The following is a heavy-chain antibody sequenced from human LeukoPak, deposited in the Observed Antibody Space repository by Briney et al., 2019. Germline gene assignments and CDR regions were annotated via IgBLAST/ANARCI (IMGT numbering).Heavy chain of an antibody. J-gene: IGHJ4*02. CDR1: GGSISSYY. CDR2: IYYSGST. Sequence: SETLSLTCIVSGGSISSYYWSWIRQPPGKGLEWIGYIYYSGSTNYNPSLKSRVTISVDTSKNQFSLKLSSVTAAGTAVYYCARHKGGGKYYFDYWGQGTLVTVSS. CDR3: ARHKGGGKYYFDY. V-gene: IGHV4-59*08. D-gene: IGHD3-16*01.